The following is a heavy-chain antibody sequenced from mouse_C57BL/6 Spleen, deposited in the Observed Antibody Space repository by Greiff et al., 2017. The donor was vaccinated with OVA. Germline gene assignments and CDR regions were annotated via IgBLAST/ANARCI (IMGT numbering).Heavy chain of an antibody. CDR1: GYAFSSSW. Sequence: QVQLQQSGPELVKPGASVKISCKASGYAFSSSWMNWVKQRPGKGLEWIGRIYPGDGDTNYNGKFKGKATLTAAKSSSTAYMQLSSLTSEDSAVYFCAQGSGSSFYYCDYWGQGTTLTVSS. D-gene: IGHD1-1*01. CDR3: AQGSGSSFYYCDY. CDR2: IYPGDGDT. V-gene: IGHV1-82*01. J-gene: IGHJ2*01.